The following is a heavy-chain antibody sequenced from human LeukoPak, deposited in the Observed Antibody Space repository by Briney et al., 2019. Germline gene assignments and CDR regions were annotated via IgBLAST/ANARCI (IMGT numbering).Heavy chain of an antibody. CDR1: GGSISNYY. Sequence: SQTLSLTCTVSGGSISNYYWSWIRQPPGRGLQWIGYIYNRGNTDYNPSLNSRVTISVDTSKNQFSLNLSSVTAADTAVYYCARGIRQWGMAPRFDPWGQGTLVTVSS. D-gene: IGHD3-16*01. V-gene: IGHV4-59*01. J-gene: IGHJ5*02. CDR3: ARGIRQWGMAPRFDP. CDR2: IYNRGNT.